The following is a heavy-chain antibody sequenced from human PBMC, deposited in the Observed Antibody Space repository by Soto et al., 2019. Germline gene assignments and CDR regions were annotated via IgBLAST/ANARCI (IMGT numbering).Heavy chain of an antibody. V-gene: IGHV3-23*01. D-gene: IGHD3-9*01. Sequence: EVQLLESGGDLVQPGGSLRLSCAASGFTFTSYAMSWIRQAPGKGLEWVSAITGGGDTTYYADSVKGRFTIYRENSKKTLYLKMNSLRDEDTAFYYCTKDGGSRDWLTVNWGQGTLVTASS. CDR1: GFTFTSYA. CDR3: TKDGGSRDWLTVN. J-gene: IGHJ4*02. CDR2: ITGGGDTT.